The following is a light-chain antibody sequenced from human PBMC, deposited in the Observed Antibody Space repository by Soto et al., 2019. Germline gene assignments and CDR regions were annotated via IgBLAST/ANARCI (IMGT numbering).Light chain of an antibody. Sequence: QSVLTQPASMSGSPGQSITISCTGTSSDVGGSKYVSWYQQHPGKAPQLVIYDVSNRPSGVSDRFSGSKSGNTASLTISGLLAEDEADYYCSSFTSTSTLGVFGRGTKVTVL. CDR2: DVS. CDR3: SSFTSTSTLGV. J-gene: IGLJ3*02. CDR1: SSDVGGSKY. V-gene: IGLV2-14*03.